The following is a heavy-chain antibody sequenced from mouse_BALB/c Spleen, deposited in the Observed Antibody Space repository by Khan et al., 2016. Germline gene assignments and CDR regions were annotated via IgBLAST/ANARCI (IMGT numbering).Heavy chain of an antibody. Sequence: QVRLQQSGAELVRPGTSVKVSCKASGYAFTNYLIEWVKQRPGQGLEWIGVINPGSGGSNYNEKFKGKEVRTADISSSTAYMQLSSLTSDDSAVYFCARSDGYSVGYAYWVQGTLVTVSA. J-gene: IGHJ3*01. V-gene: IGHV1-54*01. CDR3: ARSDGYSVGYAY. CDR2: INPGSGGS. CDR1: GYAFTNYL. D-gene: IGHD2-3*01.